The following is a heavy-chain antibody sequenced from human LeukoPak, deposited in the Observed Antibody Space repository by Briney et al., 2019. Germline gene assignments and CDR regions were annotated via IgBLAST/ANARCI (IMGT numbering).Heavy chain of an antibody. V-gene: IGHV4-39*01. J-gene: IGHJ4*01. CDR2: IYYSGTT. D-gene: IGHD4-17*01. CDR3: ARHSPSVTSIDY. Sequence: SETLSLTCTVSGGAISSSSYYWGWLRQPPGKGLEWFGSIYYSGTTHYNPSLRSRVTISVDTSKNQFSLRLSSVTAADRAVYYCARHSPSVTSIDYWGHGTLVTDSS. CDR1: GGAISSSSYY.